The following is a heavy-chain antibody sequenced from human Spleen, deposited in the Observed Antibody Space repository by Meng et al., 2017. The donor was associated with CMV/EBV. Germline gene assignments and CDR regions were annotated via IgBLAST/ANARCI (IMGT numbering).Heavy chain of an antibody. V-gene: IGHV4-34*01. J-gene: IGHJ4*02. Sequence: QVQLQQWGAGLLKPSETLSLTCAVDGGSFIGYYWSWIRQPPGKGLEWIGEINHSGSTNYNPSLKSRVTISVDTSKNQFSLKLSSVTAADTAVYYCASVAYSTLDYWGQGTLVTVSS. CDR1: GGSFIGYY. CDR3: ASVAYSTLDY. D-gene: IGHD3-16*01. CDR2: INHSGST.